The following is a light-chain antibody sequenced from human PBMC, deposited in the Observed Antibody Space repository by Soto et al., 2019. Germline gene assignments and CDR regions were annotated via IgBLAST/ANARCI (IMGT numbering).Light chain of an antibody. J-gene: IGKJ4*01. CDR1: QSISSW. Sequence: DIQMTQSPSILSASVGDRVTITCRASQSISSWLAWYQQRPGKAPNLLIHTASTLKSGVPSRLIANGSGTEFSLTISSLQPDDFGVYYCQHYDFSSGLTFGGGTRVEI. CDR2: TAS. CDR3: QHYDFSSGLT. V-gene: IGKV1-5*03.